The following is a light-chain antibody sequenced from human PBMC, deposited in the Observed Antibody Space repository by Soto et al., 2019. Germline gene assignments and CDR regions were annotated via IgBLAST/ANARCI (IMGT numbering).Light chain of an antibody. CDR1: QSVGSDY. J-gene: IGKJ1*01. CDR2: EGS. V-gene: IGKV3D-20*02. CDR3: QQRTDRPPWT. Sequence: EVVLTQSPGTLSLSPGERATLSCRASQSVGSDYVAWYQHKPGQAPRLLIFEGSRRTTGVPDRFSGGGSGTDFTLTISRLEPEDFAVYHCQQRTDRPPWTFGQGTKVDIK.